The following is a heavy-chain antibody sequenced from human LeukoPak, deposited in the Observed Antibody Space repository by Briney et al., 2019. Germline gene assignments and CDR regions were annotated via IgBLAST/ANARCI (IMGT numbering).Heavy chain of an antibody. V-gene: IGHV4-59*01. D-gene: IGHD2-2*01. J-gene: IGHJ6*03. Sequence: PSETLSLTCLVSGGSMKRSYWAWIRQAPGKGLEWIGNIDDSGNTNYSPSLKSRVTISLDTSKNQFSLRVTSVTAADRALYFCARDSSPAALPYMEAWGKEATVTVSS. CDR3: ARDSSPAALPYMEA. CDR1: GGSMKRSY. CDR2: IDDSGNT.